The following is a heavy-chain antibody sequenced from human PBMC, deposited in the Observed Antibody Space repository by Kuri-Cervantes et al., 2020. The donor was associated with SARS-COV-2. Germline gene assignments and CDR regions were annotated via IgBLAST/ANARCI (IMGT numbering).Heavy chain of an antibody. J-gene: IGHJ4*02. Sequence: GESLKISCAASGFTFSSYSMNWVRQAPGKGLEWDTYISSSSSYIYYEDSVKGRFTISRDNAKNSLYLQMNSPRAEDTAVYYCARDLSSGGDYWGQGTLVTVSS. V-gene: IGHV3-21*04. CDR2: ISSSSSYI. D-gene: IGHD3-16*01. CDR1: GFTFSSYS. CDR3: ARDLSSGGDY.